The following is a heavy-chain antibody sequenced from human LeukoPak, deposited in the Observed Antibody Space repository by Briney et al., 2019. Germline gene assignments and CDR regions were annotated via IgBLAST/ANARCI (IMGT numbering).Heavy chain of an antibody. D-gene: IGHD6-13*01. CDR2: IYYSGST. J-gene: IGHJ1*01. CDR3: ARDSSSWPLVYFQH. Sequence: GSLRLSCAASGFTFSSYAMHWVRQAPGKGLEWIGSIYYSGSTYYNPSLKSRVTISVDTSKNQFSLKLSSVTAADTAVYYCARDSSSWPLVYFQHWGQGTLVTVSS. CDR1: GFTFSSYA. V-gene: IGHV4-39*07.